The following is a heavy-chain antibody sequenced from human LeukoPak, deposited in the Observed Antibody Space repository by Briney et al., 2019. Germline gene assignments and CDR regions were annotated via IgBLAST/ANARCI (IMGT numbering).Heavy chain of an antibody. J-gene: IGHJ3*02. CDR2: MNPNSGNT. D-gene: IGHD3-3*01. V-gene: IGHV1-8*01. CDR1: GYTFTSYD. Sequence: ASVKVSCKASGYTFTSYDINWVRQATGQGLEWMGWMNPNSGNTGYAQKFQGRVTMTRNTSISTAYMELSSLRSEDTAVYYCARYGDFGVVIIPDAFDIWGQGTMVTVSS. CDR3: ARYGDFGVVIIPDAFDI.